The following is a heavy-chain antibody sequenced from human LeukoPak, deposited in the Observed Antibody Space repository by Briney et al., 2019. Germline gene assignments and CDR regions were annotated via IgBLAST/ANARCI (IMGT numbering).Heavy chain of an antibody. J-gene: IGHJ4*02. V-gene: IGHV3-7*04. CDR2: IKEDGSVK. CDR3: ARDQTGQAWVY. Sequence: GGSLRLSCAASEFTFSTSWMTWVRQAPGKGLEWVANIKEDGSVKNYVDSVKGRFTISRDNAKNSLYLQMNSLRADDTAVYYCARDQTGQAWVYWGQGTLVTVSS. CDR1: EFTFSTSW. D-gene: IGHD3-16*01.